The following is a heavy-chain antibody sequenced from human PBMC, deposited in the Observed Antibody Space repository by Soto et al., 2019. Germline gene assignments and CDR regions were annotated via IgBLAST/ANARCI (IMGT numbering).Heavy chain of an antibody. V-gene: IGHV1-3*01. CDR2: INAGNGNT. Sequence: GASVKVSCKASGYTFTSYAMHWVRQAPGQRLEWMGWINAGNGNTKYSQKFQGRVTITRDTPASTAYMELSSLRSEDTAVYYCARGRALEWLFWFDPWGQGTLVTVSS. D-gene: IGHD3-3*01. CDR1: GYTFTSYA. J-gene: IGHJ5*02. CDR3: ARGRALEWLFWFDP.